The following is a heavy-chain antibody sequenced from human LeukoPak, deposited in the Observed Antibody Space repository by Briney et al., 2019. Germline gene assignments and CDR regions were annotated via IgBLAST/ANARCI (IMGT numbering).Heavy chain of an antibody. V-gene: IGHV4-39*01. CDR2: IYFSGST. CDR1: GDSISPSSYY. CDR3: AASSYDSSGPHGS. J-gene: IGHJ1*01. D-gene: IGHD3-22*01. Sequence: SETLSLTCTVSGDSISPSSYYWGWIRQPPGKGLDWIGSIYFSGSTYDNPSLKSQVTISMDTSKNQFSLKLSSVTAADTAFYYCAASSYDSSGPHGSWGQGILVTVSS.